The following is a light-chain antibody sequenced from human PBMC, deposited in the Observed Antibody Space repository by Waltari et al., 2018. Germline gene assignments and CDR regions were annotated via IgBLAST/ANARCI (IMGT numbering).Light chain of an antibody. J-gene: IGKJ5*01. CDR2: DAS. CDR3: QQFNSYAT. V-gene: IGKV1-13*02. Sequence: AIQLTQSPSSLSASVGDRATITCRASQGISSALAWYQQKPGKAPKLLIYDASSLESGVPSRFSGSGSGTDFTLTISSLQPEDFATYYCQQFNSYATFGQGTLLEIK. CDR1: QGISSA.